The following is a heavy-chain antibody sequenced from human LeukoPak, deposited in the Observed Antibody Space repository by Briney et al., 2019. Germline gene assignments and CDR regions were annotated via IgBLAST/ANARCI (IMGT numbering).Heavy chain of an antibody. CDR2: INPSGGST. Sequence: ASVKVSCKASGYTFTSYYMHWVRQVPGQGLEWMGIINPSGGSTTYAQKFQGRVTMTRDMSTSTVYMELSSLRSDDTAVYYCAIQEGDYWGQGTLVTVSS. CDR1: GYTFTSYY. V-gene: IGHV1-46*01. J-gene: IGHJ4*02. CDR3: AIQEGDY.